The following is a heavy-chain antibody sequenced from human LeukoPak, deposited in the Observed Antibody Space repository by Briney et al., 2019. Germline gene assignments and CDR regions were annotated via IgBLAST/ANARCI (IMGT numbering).Heavy chain of an antibody. CDR2: IIPIFGTA. Sequence: SVKVSCKAAGGTFSSYAISWLRQAPGQGLEWMGGIIPIFGTANYAQKFQGRVTITADESTSTAYMELSSLRSEDTAVYYCARNTLGYCSSTSCPWRSYFDYWGQGTLVTVSS. CDR1: GGTFSSYA. D-gene: IGHD2-2*01. CDR3: ARNTLGYCSSTSCPWRSYFDY. J-gene: IGHJ4*02. V-gene: IGHV1-69*13.